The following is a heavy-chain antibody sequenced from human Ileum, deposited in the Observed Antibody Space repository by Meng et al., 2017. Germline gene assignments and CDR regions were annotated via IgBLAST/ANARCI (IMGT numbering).Heavy chain of an antibody. CDR2: ISGSGGST. Sequence: GGSLRLSCAASGFTFSSYAMSWVRQAPGKGLEWVPAISGSGGSTYYADSVKGRFTISRDNSKNTLYLQMNSLRAEDTAVYYCAKATDTAMVTVANWFDPWGQGTLVTVSS. J-gene: IGHJ5*02. V-gene: IGHV3-23*01. CDR1: GFTFSSYA. CDR3: AKATDTAMVTVANWFDP. D-gene: IGHD5-18*01.